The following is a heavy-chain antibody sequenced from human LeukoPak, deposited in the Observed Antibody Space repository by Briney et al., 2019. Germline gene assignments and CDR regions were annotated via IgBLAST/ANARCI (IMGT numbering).Heavy chain of an antibody. CDR1: GGSISSYY. CDR2: IYYSGST. D-gene: IGHD3-22*01. CDR3: ARDEYYYDNSGYYYYMDV. Sequence: SSETLSLTCTVSGGSISSYYWTWIRQPPGKGLEWIGYIYYSGSTSYNPSLKSRVTISIDTSKNQFSLRLNSMTAADTAVYYCARDEYYYDNSGYYYYMDVWGTGTTVTVSS. V-gene: IGHV4-30-4*08. J-gene: IGHJ6*03.